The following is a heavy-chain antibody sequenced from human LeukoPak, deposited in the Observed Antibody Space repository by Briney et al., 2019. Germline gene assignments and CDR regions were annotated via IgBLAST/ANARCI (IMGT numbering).Heavy chain of an antibody. CDR3: ARGYCSSATCRHFDY. V-gene: IGHV1-18*01. Sequence: GASVKVSCKASGYAFTNYAISWVRQAPGQGLEWMGWISVHNGNTNCAQKLQGRVTMTADTSTTTAYMELRSLRSDDTAVYYCARGYCSSATCRHFDYWGQGALVTVSS. J-gene: IGHJ4*02. D-gene: IGHD2-2*01. CDR1: GYAFTNYA. CDR2: ISVHNGNT.